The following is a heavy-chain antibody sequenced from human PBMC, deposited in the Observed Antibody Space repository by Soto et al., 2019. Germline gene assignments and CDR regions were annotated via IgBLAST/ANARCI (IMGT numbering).Heavy chain of an antibody. CDR1: GFTVSSNY. CDR2: IYSGGST. J-gene: IGHJ6*02. CDR3: ARDMRYYYGSGRTNPRYYYGMDV. D-gene: IGHD3-10*01. Sequence: LRLSCAASGFTVSSNYMSWVRQAPGKGLEWVSVIYSGGSTYYADSVKGRFTISRDNSKNTLYLQMNSLRAEDTAVYYCARDMRYYYGSGRTNPRYYYGMDVWGQGTTVTVSS. V-gene: IGHV3-53*01.